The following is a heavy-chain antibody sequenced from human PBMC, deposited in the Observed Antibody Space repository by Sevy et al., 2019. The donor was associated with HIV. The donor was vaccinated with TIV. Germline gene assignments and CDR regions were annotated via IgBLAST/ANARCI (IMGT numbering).Heavy chain of an antibody. Sequence: GSLRLSCAASEFTFSVYYMTWIRQAPGKGLELVSYINSWGTTIYYAASVKGRFTISRDNANNSLYLQMNSLRAEDTAVYYCARTVLGPYFDHWGQGTLVTVSS. V-gene: IGHV3-11*01. CDR2: INSWGTTI. CDR1: EFTFSVYY. D-gene: IGHD2-8*02. CDR3: ARTVLGPYFDH. J-gene: IGHJ4*02.